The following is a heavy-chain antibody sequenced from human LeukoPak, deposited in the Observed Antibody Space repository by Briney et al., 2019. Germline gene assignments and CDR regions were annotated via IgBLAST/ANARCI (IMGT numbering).Heavy chain of an antibody. V-gene: IGHV4-39*07. CDR2: MYYRGST. CDR3: ARGPYSYDSSGAFDI. D-gene: IGHD3-22*01. Sequence: SETLSLTCTVSGGSISSSSHYWGWSRQPRGKGLEWIVSMYYRGSTYHNPSLKSRITISVDTSKNQFSLKLSSVPAADTAVYFCARGPYSYDSSGAFDIWGQGTMVTVSS. J-gene: IGHJ3*02. CDR1: GGSISSSSHY.